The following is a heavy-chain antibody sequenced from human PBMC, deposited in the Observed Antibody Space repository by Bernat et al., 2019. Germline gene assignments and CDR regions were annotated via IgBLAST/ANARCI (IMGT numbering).Heavy chain of an antibody. D-gene: IGHD6-6*01. CDR1: GYTFTSYD. Sequence: QVQLVQSGAEVKKPGASVKVSCKTSGYTFTSYDINWVRQAPGQGLEWMGGIIPIFGTANYAQKFQGRVTITADKSTSTAYMELSSLRSEDTAVYYCARANRRSIAARPGYYYGMDVWGQGTTVTVSS. CDR3: ARANRRSIAARPGYYYGMDV. CDR2: IIPIFGTA. V-gene: IGHV1-69*06. J-gene: IGHJ6*02.